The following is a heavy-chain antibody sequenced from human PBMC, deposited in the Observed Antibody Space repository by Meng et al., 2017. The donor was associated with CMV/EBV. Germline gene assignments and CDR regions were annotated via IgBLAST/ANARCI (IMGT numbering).Heavy chain of an antibody. J-gene: IGHJ5*01. D-gene: IGHD3-10*01. CDR1: GFTFSSYW. Sequence: GESLKISCAASGFTFSSYWMHWVRQAPGKGLVWVSRINSDGSSTSYADSVKGRFTISRDNAKNTLYLQMNSLRAEDTAVYYCARGGANMVRGLLDWFDPWGQGTTVTVSS. V-gene: IGHV3-74*01. CDR2: INSDGSST. CDR3: ARGGANMVRGLLDWFDP.